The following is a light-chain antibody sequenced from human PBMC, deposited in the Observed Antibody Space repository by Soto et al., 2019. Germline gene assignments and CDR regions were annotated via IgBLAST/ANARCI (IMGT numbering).Light chain of an antibody. J-gene: IGLJ1*01. CDR2: EVN. CDR1: SSDVGGYNY. CDR3: SSDAGSSNV. Sequence: QSALTQPPSASGSPGQAVAISCTGTSSDVGGYNYVSWYQQHPGKAPKLMIYEVNKRPSGVPDRFSGSKSGTTASLTGSGLQADDEADYYCSSDAGSSNVFATGTKLTVL. V-gene: IGLV2-8*01.